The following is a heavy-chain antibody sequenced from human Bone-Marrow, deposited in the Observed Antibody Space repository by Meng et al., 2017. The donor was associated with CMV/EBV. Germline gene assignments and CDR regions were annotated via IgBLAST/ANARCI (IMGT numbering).Heavy chain of an antibody. Sequence: CTVSGGSISSGDYYWSWIRQPPGKGLEWIGTIYYTGITYYNPSLRSRLTISVDTSKTQFSLTLTSVTAADTALYYCVLYSSSSAAFWGQGALVTVSS. CDR2: IYYTGIT. CDR1: GGSISSGDYY. J-gene: IGHJ4*02. D-gene: IGHD6-6*01. CDR3: VLYSSSSAAF. V-gene: IGHV4-39*01.